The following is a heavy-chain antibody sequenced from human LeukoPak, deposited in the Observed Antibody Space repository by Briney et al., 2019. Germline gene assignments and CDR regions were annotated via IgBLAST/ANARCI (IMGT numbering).Heavy chain of an antibody. V-gene: IGHV1-46*01. CDR2: INPSGGST. J-gene: IGHJ4*02. D-gene: IGHD2-2*01. CDR1: GYTFTSYY. Sequence: GASVKVSCKASGYTFTSYYMHWVRQAPGQGLEWMGLINPSGGSTSYAQKFQGRVTMTRDTSTSTVYMELSSLRSEGTAVYYCASETRYCSSTSCLDYWGQGTLVTVSS. CDR3: ASETRYCSSTSCLDY.